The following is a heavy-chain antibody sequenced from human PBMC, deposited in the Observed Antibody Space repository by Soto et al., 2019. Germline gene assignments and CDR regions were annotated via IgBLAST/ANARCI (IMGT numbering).Heavy chain of an antibody. J-gene: IGHJ4*02. V-gene: IGHV3-33*01. D-gene: IGHD5-12*01. Sequence: GGSLRLSCAASGFTFSSYGMHWVRQAPDKGLEWVAVIWHDGSNKYYADSVKGRFTISRDNAKNSLYLQMNSLRAEDTAVFYCARDRRGYSGYDYLPYFDYWGQGTLVTVSS. CDR3: ARDRRGYSGYDYLPYFDY. CDR1: GFTFSSYG. CDR2: IWHDGSNK.